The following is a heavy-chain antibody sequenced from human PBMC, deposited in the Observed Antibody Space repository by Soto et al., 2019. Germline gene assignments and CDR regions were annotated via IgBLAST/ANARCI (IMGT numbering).Heavy chain of an antibody. V-gene: IGHV3-48*02. J-gene: IGHJ3*02. D-gene: IGHD6-13*01. CDR2: ISSSSSTI. Sequence: PGGSLRLSCAASGFTFSSYSMNWVRQAPGKGLEWVSYISSSSSTIYYADSVKGRFTISRDNAKNSLYLQMNSLRDEDTAVYYCARDRLVQQLATRAFDIWGKGTMVTVSS. CDR3: ARDRLVQQLATRAFDI. CDR1: GFTFSSYS.